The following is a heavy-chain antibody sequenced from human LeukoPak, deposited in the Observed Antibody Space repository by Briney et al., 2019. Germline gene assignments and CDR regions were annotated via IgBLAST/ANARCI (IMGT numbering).Heavy chain of an antibody. CDR2: IRYDGSNK. D-gene: IGHD2-8*01. V-gene: IGHV3-30*02. CDR3: AKWARYCTNGVCYYFDY. Sequence: GGSLRLSCAASGFTFSSYGMHWVGQAPGKGLEGVAFIRYDGSNKYYADSVKGRFTISRDNSKNALYLQMNSLRAEDTAVYYCAKWARYCTNGVCYYFDYWGQGTLVTVSS. CDR1: GFTFSSYG. J-gene: IGHJ4*02.